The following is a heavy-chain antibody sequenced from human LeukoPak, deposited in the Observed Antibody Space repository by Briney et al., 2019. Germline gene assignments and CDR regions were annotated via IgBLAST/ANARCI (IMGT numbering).Heavy chain of an antibody. J-gene: IGHJ4*02. D-gene: IGHD3-22*01. Sequence: KTSETLSLTCTVSGGSVSSGSYYWSWIRQPPGKGLEWIGYIYHSGSTNYNPSLKSRVTISVDTSKNQFSLKLSSVTAADTAVYYCARATRTYYYDSSGYYYYWGQGTLVTVSS. CDR2: IYHSGST. CDR3: ARATRTYYYDSSGYYYY. CDR1: GGSVSSGSYY. V-gene: IGHV4-61*01.